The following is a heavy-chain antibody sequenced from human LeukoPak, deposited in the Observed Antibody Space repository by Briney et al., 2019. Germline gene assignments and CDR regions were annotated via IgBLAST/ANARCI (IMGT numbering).Heavy chain of an antibody. Sequence: SETLSLTCAVSGGSVSSGSYYWSWIRQPPGKGLEWIGYIFDSGNTNYSPSLKSRVTISVDTAKNQFSLKLSSVTAADTAVYYCAREWSIAVRYYFDYWGQGTLVTVSS. CDR1: GGSVSSGSYY. CDR3: AREWSIAVRYYFDY. V-gene: IGHV4-61*01. D-gene: IGHD6-6*01. J-gene: IGHJ4*02. CDR2: IFDSGNT.